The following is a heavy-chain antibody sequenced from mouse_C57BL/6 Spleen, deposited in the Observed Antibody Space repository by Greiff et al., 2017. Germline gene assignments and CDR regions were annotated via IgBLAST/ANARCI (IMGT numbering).Heavy chain of an antibody. CDR1: GYTFTDYE. CDR2: IDPDTGGT. D-gene: IGHD1-1*01. V-gene: IGHV1-15*01. J-gene: IGHJ2*01. CDR3: TSYYYGSSYEDY. Sequence: VQLQQFGAELVRPGASVTLSCKASGYTFTDYEMHWVKQTPVHGLEWIGAIDPDTGGTAYNQKFKGKDILTADKSSSTAYMELRSLTSEDSAVYYCTSYYYGSSYEDYWGQGTTLTVSS.